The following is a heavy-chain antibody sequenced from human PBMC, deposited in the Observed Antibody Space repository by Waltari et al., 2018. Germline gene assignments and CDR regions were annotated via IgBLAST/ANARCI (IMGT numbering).Heavy chain of an antibody. CDR1: GFTFSSYG. J-gene: IGHJ4*02. Sequence: QVQLVESGGGVVQPGGSLRLSCAASGFTFSSYGMHWVRRAPGKGLEWVAFIRYDGSNKYYADSVKGRFTISRDNSKNTLYLQMNSLRAEDTAVYYCAKIGRDYGDADLDYWGQGTLVTVSS. V-gene: IGHV3-30*02. CDR2: IRYDGSNK. D-gene: IGHD4-17*01. CDR3: AKIGRDYGDADLDY.